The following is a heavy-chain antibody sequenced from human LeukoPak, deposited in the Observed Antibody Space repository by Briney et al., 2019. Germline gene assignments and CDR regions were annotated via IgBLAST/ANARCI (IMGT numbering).Heavy chain of an antibody. V-gene: IGHV3-7*03. CDR2: IKQDGSEK. CDR1: GFTFSSYW. D-gene: IGHD4-17*01. J-gene: IGHJ4*02. Sequence: GGSLRLSCAASGFTFSSYWMSWVRQAPGKGLEWVANIKQDGSEKYYVDSVKGRFTISRDNAKNSLYLQMNSLRAEGTAVYYCARDPMTTVTQFDYWGQGTLVTVSS. CDR3: ARDPMTTVTQFDY.